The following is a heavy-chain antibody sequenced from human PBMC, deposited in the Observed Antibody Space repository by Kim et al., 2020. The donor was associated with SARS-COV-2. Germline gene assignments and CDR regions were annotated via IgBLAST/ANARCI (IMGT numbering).Heavy chain of an antibody. CDR3: ARDYYDRSGPYDY. J-gene: IGHJ4*02. Sequence: GGSLRLSCAASGFTFSSYGMHWVRQAPGKGLEWVAVISYDGSNKYYADSVKGRFTISRDNSKNTLYLQMNSLRAEDTAVYYCARDYYDRSGPYDYWGQGT. V-gene: IGHV3-30*03. D-gene: IGHD3-22*01. CDR1: GFTFSSYG. CDR2: ISYDGSNK.